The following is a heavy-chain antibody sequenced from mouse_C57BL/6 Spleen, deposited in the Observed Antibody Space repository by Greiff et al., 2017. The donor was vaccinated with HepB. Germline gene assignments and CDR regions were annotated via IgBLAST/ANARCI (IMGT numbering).Heavy chain of an antibody. Sequence: QVQLQHPGAELVKPGASVKLSCKASGYTFTSYWMHWVKQRPGQGLEWIGMIHPNSGSTNYNEKFKSKATLTVDKSSSTAYMQLSSLTSEDSAVYYCARAGNSVGYYAMDYWGQGTSVTVSS. J-gene: IGHJ4*01. CDR1: GYTFTSYW. V-gene: IGHV1-64*01. CDR3: ARAGNSVGYYAMDY. D-gene: IGHD2-1*01. CDR2: IHPNSGST.